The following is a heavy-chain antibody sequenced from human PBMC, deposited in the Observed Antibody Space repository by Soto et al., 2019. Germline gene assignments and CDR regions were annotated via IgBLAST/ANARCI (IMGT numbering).Heavy chain of an antibody. D-gene: IGHD3-3*01. Sequence: TSETLCLTRTVFFGTIKSVGHCWNWNRQHPGKGLEWIGYIYYTGLTSYKPSLKSRVTMSVDTSKNQFSLTLGSVTAVDTDVYYSARAQMIFGVFTVFDFWGHGTLVTVSS. J-gene: IGHJ4*01. CDR2: IYYTGLT. V-gene: IGHV4-31*03. CDR1: FGTIKSVGHC. CDR3: ARAQMIFGVFTVFDF.